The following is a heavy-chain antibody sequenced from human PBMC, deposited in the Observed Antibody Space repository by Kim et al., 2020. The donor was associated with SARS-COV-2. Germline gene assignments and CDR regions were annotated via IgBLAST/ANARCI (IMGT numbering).Heavy chain of an antibody. Sequence: GGSLRLSCAASGFTFSSYEMNWVRQAPGKGLEWVSYISSSGSTIYYADSVKGRFTISRDNAKNSLYLQMNSLRAEDTAVYYCARDPYSSSDNYYGMDVWGQGTPVTVSS. D-gene: IGHD6-13*01. V-gene: IGHV3-48*03. J-gene: IGHJ6*02. CDR2: ISSSGSTI. CDR3: ARDPYSSSDNYYGMDV. CDR1: GFTFSSYE.